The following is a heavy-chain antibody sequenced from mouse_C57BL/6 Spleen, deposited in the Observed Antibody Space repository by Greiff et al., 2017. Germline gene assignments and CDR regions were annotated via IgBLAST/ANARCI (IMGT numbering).Heavy chain of an antibody. D-gene: IGHD4-1*01. Sequence: QVQLQQPGAELVMPGASVKLSCKASGYTFTSYWMHWVKQRPGQGLEWIGEIDPSDSYTNYNQKFKGKSTLTVDKSSSTAYMQLSSLTSEDSAVYYCAMGRGYAMDYWGQGTSVTVSS. J-gene: IGHJ4*01. CDR1: GYTFTSYW. V-gene: IGHV1-69*01. CDR3: AMGRGYAMDY. CDR2: IDPSDSYT.